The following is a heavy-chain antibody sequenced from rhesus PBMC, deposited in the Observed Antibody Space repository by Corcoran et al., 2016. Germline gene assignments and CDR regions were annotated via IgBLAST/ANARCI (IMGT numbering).Heavy chain of an antibody. D-gene: IGHD4-29*01. CDR2: ISGSGGSP. V-gene: IGHV4-173*01. Sequence: QLQLQESGPGLVKPSETLSLTCAVPGGSFSRNSWTWILQPPGERLAWIGPISGSGGSPNYNPSLKSRVTISTDTSKNQFSLKLSSVTAADTAVYYCARDVDDYGSSPVFDYWGQGVLVTVSS. CDR1: GGSFSRNS. CDR3: ARDVDDYGSSPVFDY. J-gene: IGHJ4*01.